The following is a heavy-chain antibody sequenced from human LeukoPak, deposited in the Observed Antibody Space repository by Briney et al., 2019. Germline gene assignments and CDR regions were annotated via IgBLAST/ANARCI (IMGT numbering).Heavy chain of an antibody. J-gene: IGHJ4*02. CDR3: AKDHPLLWFGELLPRFED. D-gene: IGHD3-10*01. Sequence: GGSLRLSCAASGFTFSSYGMHWARQAPGKGLEWVAVISYDGSNKYYADSVKGRFTISRDNSKNTLYLQMNSLRAEDTAVYYCAKDHPLLWFGELLPRFEDWGQGTLVTVSS. CDR2: ISYDGSNK. CDR1: GFTFSSYG. V-gene: IGHV3-30*18.